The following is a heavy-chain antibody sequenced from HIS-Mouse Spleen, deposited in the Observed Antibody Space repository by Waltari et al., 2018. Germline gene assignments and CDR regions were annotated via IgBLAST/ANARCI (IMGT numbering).Heavy chain of an antibody. Sequence: QVQLVQSGAEVKKPGASVKVSCKASGYTFNGYYMHWVRQTPGQGLEWMGWINPNSGGTNYAQKFQGRVTMTRDTSISTAYMELSRLRSDDTAVYYCASQYVDIVATIHAFDIWGQGTMVTVSS. J-gene: IGHJ3*02. V-gene: IGHV1-2*02. CDR2: INPNSGGT. CDR1: GYTFNGYY. D-gene: IGHD5-12*01. CDR3: ASQYVDIVATIHAFDI.